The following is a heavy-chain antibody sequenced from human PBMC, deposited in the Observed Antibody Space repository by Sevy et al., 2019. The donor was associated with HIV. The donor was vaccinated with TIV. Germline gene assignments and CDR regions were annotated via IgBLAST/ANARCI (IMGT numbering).Heavy chain of an antibody. Sequence: GGSLRLSCAASGFTFTTYAMHWVRQAPGKGLEWVAVIWYDGSHKYYADSMKGRFTISRDTSKNTVYLQMNSLRAEDTAVYYCARALGSAARTLRYWGQGTLVTVSS. D-gene: IGHD2-2*01. J-gene: IGHJ4*02. V-gene: IGHV3-33*01. CDR1: GFTFTTYA. CDR3: ARALGSAARTLRY. CDR2: IWYDGSHK.